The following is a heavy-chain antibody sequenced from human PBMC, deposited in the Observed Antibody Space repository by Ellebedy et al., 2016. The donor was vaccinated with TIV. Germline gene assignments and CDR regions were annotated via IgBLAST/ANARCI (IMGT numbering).Heavy chain of an antibody. D-gene: IGHD3-10*01. CDR1: GGSISSYY. J-gene: IGHJ4*02. CDR2: IYYSGST. CDR3: ARVVWVRGVIHVPDY. V-gene: IGHV4-59*01. Sequence: SETLSLXCTVSGGSISSYYWSWIRQPPGKGLEWIGYIYYSGSTNYNPSLKSRVTISVDTSKNQFSLKLSSVTAADTAVYYCARVVWVRGVIHVPDYWGQGTLVTVSS.